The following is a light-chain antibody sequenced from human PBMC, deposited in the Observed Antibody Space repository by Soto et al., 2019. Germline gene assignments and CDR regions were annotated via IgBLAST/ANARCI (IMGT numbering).Light chain of an antibody. Sequence: QAVVTQESSFSVSPGGTVTLTCGLISGSVSTANNPNWYQQTPGQAPRTLIYSTSTRSSGVPDRFSGSILGNKAALTITGXXADDESDYYCALFMGNGISVFGTGTKVTVL. CDR2: STS. CDR1: SGSVSTANN. V-gene: IGLV8-61*01. CDR3: ALFMGNGISV. J-gene: IGLJ1*01.